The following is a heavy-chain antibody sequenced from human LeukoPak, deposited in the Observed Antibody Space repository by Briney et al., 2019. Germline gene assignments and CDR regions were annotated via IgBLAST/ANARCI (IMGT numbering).Heavy chain of an antibody. Sequence: ASVKVSCKASGYTFTGYHIHWVRHAPGQGLEWMWRINPYSGDTNFSQKFQGRVTMTRDTSITTAYMDLSSLTPDDTVVYFCARDQGSLTRSWYTGYWGQEIQVTVSS. D-gene: IGHD6-13*01. CDR3: ARDQGSLTRSWYTGY. CDR2: INPYSGDT. CDR1: GYTFTGYH. J-gene: IGHJ4*02. V-gene: IGHV1-2*05.